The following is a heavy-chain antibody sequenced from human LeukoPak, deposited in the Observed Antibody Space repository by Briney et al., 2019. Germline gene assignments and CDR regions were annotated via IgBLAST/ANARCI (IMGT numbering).Heavy chain of an antibody. V-gene: IGHV1-69*05. CDR1: GGTFSSYA. Sequence: SVKVSCKASGGTFSSYAISWVRQAPGQGLEWMGGIIPIFGTANYAQKFQGRVTSTTDESTSTAYMELSSLRSEDTAVYYCASDYYGSGSPPYFDYWGQGTLVTVSS. CDR2: IIPIFGTA. J-gene: IGHJ4*02. CDR3: ASDYYGSGSPPYFDY. D-gene: IGHD3-10*01.